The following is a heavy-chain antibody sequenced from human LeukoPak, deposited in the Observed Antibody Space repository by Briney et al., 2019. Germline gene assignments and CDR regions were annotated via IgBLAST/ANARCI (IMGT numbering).Heavy chain of an antibody. CDR1: GYTFTSYD. CDR2: MNPNSGNT. J-gene: IGHJ3*02. D-gene: IGHD2-8*01. Sequence: HRASVKVSCKASGYTFTSYDINWVRQATGQGLEWMGWMNPNSGNTGYAQKFQGRVTMTRNTSISTAYMELSSLRSEDTAMYYCGRGGMVHDAFDIWGQGTLVTVS. CDR3: GRGGMVHDAFDI. V-gene: IGHV1-8*01.